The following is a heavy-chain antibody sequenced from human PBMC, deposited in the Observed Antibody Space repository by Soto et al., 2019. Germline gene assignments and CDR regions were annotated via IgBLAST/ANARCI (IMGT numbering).Heavy chain of an antibody. V-gene: IGHV3-21*01. CDR3: ASPVYCSGGSCPFYYYYGMDV. D-gene: IGHD2-15*01. CDR2: ISSSSSYI. J-gene: IGHJ6*02. CDR1: GFTFSSYS. Sequence: LRLSCAASGFTFSSYSMNWVRQAPGKGLEWVSSISSSSSYIYYADSVKGRFTISRDNAKNSLYLQMNSLRAEDTAVYYCASPVYCSGGSCPFYYYYGMDVWGQGTTVTVSS.